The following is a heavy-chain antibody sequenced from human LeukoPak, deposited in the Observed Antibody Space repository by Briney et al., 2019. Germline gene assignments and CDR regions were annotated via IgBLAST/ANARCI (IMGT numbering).Heavy chain of an antibody. Sequence: SETLFLTCTVSGGSISISFWSWIRQPPGKGLEWIGYIYDSGSTNYNPSLKSRVTMSIDTSKNQFSLKLSSVSAADTAVYYCARQTASGWYPFDHWGQGTLVTVSS. CDR3: ARQTASGWYPFDH. V-gene: IGHV4-59*08. D-gene: IGHD6-19*01. CDR2: IYDSGST. J-gene: IGHJ4*02. CDR1: GGSISISF.